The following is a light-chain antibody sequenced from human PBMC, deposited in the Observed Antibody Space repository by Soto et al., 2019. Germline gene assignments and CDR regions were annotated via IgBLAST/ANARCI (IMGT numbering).Light chain of an antibody. CDR3: QHSYGTPRT. Sequence: DVQITQSPSSLSSSVGDRVAITCLSSQSISTYLNWYQHKPGKAPKVLIYAVSSLQSGVPSRFSGSGSGTDFTLTITSLQPEDSATYYCQHSYGTPRTFGQGTKVDI. V-gene: IGKV1-39*01. CDR1: QSISTY. J-gene: IGKJ1*01. CDR2: AVS.